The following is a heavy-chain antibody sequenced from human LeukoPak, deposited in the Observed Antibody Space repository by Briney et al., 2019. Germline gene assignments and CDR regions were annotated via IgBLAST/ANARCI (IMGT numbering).Heavy chain of an antibody. Sequence: GGSLKLSCAASGFTFSSYSMNWVRQAPGKGLEWVSSISSSSYIYYADSVKGRFTISRDNAKNSLYLQMNSLRAEDTAVYYCARDYAGITIFGVVPVIWGQGTMVTVSS. J-gene: IGHJ3*02. CDR2: ISSSSYI. CDR3: ARDYAGITIFGVVPVI. V-gene: IGHV3-21*01. D-gene: IGHD3-3*01. CDR1: GFTFSSYS.